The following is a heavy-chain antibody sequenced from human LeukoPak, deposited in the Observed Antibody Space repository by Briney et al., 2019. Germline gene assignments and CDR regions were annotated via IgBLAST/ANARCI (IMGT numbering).Heavy chain of an antibody. V-gene: IGHV3-7*01. D-gene: IGHD1-26*01. J-gene: IGHJ4*02. CDR2: IKQDGSEK. CDR1: GFTFSSYA. CDR3: ARVLVGATDY. Sequence: QPGGSLRLSCAASGFTFSSYAMSWVRQAPGKGLEWVANIKQDGSEKYYVDSVKGRFTISRDNAKNSLYLQMNSLRAEDTAVYYCARVLVGATDYWGQGTLVTVSS.